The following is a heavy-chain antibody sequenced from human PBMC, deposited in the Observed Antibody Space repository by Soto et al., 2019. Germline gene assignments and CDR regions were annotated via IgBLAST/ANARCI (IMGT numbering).Heavy chain of an antibody. CDR3: AKARKKAWFGQYYFDY. V-gene: IGHV3-23*01. CDR1: GFTFSSYA. CDR2: ISGSGGST. Sequence: GGSLRLSCAASGFTFSSYAMSWVRQAPGKGLEWVSAISGSGGSTYYADSVKGRFTISRDNSKNTLYLQMNSLRAEDTAVYYCAKARKKAWFGQYYFDYWGQGTLVTVSS. D-gene: IGHD3-10*01. J-gene: IGHJ4*02.